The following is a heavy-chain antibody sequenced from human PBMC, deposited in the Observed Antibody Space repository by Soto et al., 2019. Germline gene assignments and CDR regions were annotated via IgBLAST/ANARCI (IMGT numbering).Heavy chain of an antibody. CDR1: GGAFTSYA. CDR3: ARYPVLWFGALGY. D-gene: IGHD3-10*01. Sequence: QVQLVQSGAEVKKPGASVKVTCKASGGAFTSYAMHWVRQAPGQGLEWMGWINVGNGNTEYSQKFQGRVTMTRDTSASTASMELSSLRSEDPAVYYCARYPVLWFGALGYWGQGTLVSVSS. CDR2: INVGNGNT. J-gene: IGHJ4*02. V-gene: IGHV1-3*01.